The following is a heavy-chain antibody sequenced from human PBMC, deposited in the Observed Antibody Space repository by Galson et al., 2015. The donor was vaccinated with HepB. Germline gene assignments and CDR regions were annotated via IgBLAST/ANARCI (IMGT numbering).Heavy chain of an antibody. CDR1: GGSISSSSYY. J-gene: IGHJ4*02. CDR3: ARHPVGLHYFDY. Sequence: SETLSLTCTVSGGSISSSSYYWGWIRQPPGKGLEWIGSIYYSGSTYYNPSLKSRVTISVDTSKNQFSLKLSSVTAADTAVYYCARHPVGLHYFDYWGQGTLVTVSS. D-gene: IGHD5-18*01. V-gene: IGHV4-39*01. CDR2: IYYSGST.